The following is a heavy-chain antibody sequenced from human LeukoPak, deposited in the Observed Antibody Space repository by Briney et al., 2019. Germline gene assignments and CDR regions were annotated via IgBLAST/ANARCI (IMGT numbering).Heavy chain of an antibody. J-gene: IGHJ4*02. V-gene: IGHV3-21*01. Sequence: GGSLRLSCAASGFTFSSYSTTWVRQAPGKGLEWVSTISSSSTYIYYADSVKGRFTISRDNAKNSLYLQMNSLRAEDTAVYYCARDRTPDDYWGQGTLVTVSS. CDR2: ISSSSTYI. CDR3: ARDRTPDDY. CDR1: GFTFSSYS.